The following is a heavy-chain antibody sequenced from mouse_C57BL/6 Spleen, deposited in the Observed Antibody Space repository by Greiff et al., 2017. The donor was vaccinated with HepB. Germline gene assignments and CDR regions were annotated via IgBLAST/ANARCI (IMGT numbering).Heavy chain of an antibody. V-gene: IGHV1-9*01. CDR1: GYTFTGYW. CDR2: ILPGSGST. CDR3: ARVGDCPFAY. Sequence: QVQLQQSGAELMKPGASVKLSCKATGYTFTGYWIEWVKQRPGHGLEWIGEILPGSGSTNYNEKFKGKATFTADTSSNTAYMQLRSLTTEDSAVYYCARVGDCPFAYWGQGTLVTVAA. J-gene: IGHJ3*01. D-gene: IGHD2-13*01.